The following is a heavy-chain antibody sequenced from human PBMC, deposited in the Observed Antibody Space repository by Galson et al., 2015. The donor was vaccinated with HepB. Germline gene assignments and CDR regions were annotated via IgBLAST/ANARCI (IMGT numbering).Heavy chain of an antibody. V-gene: IGHV3-15*07. D-gene: IGHD6-13*01. CDR1: GFTFSNAW. CDR2: IKGQTDGGTT. Sequence: SLRLSCAASGFTFSNAWMNWVRQAPGKGLEWVGRIKGQTDGGTTDYAAPVKGRFTISRDDSKNTVYLQMNSLKTEDTAVYYCSTDGYDSSWNRVGYFQFWGQGALVTVSS. CDR3: STDGYDSSWNRVGYFQF. J-gene: IGHJ4*02.